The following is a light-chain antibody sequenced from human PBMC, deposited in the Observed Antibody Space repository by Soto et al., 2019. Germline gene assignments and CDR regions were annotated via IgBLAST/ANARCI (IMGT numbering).Light chain of an antibody. CDR2: DVT. J-gene: IGLJ1*01. CDR3: LSYAGSSTRV. Sequence: QSALTQPRSVSGSPGQSVTISCTGTSSDVGGYNYVSWYQQHPGKAPKLMIYDVTKRPSGAPDRFSGSKSGNTASLTISGLQPDDEADYYCLSYAGSSTRVFGTGTKLTVL. CDR1: SSDVGGYNY. V-gene: IGLV2-11*01.